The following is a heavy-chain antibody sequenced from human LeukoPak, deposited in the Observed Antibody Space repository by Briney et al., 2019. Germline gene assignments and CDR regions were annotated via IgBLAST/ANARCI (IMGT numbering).Heavy chain of an antibody. V-gene: IGHV4-59*08. CDR1: GGSINACY. Sequence: SETLSLTCTVSGGSINACYWSWIRQPPGKGLEWIAYVRDNGENNYNPSLKSRVAISVDTANNQISLRLNFVTAADTAIYYCARQPANTAAFDIWGLGTMVTVSS. CDR2: VRDNGEN. J-gene: IGHJ3*02. CDR3: ARQPANTAAFDI. D-gene: IGHD5-18*01.